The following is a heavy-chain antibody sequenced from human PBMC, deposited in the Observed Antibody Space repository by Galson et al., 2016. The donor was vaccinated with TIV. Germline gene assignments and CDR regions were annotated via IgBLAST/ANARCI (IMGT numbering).Heavy chain of an antibody. D-gene: IGHD2-2*01. V-gene: IGHV1-3*04. CDR3: ARLGYCSSMSCFQFDP. CDR1: GYTFTSYG. CDR2: INTATGYT. Sequence: SCKASGYTFTSYGIHCMRQAPGQRLEWMGWINTATGYTKYSQTFQDRITITRDTSASTAYMELSSLRSEDTATYYCARLGYCSSMSCFQFDPWGQGTLVSVSS. J-gene: IGHJ5*02.